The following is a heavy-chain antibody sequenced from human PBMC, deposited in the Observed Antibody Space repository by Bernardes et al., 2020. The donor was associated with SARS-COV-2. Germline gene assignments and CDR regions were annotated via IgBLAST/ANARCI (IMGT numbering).Heavy chain of an antibody. D-gene: IGHD3-16*01. J-gene: IGHJ4*02. CDR2: ISTYKSDK. V-gene: IGHV1-18*01. Sequence: ASVKVSCKGSGYTFTNYGISWVRQAPGQGLEWMGWISTYKSDKNYAHQGRLTMTMDTSTSTAYMELRSLRSDDTAVYYCARDSPGLIGDYWGQGTLVTVSS. CDR3: ARDSPGLIGDY. CDR1: GYTFTNYG.